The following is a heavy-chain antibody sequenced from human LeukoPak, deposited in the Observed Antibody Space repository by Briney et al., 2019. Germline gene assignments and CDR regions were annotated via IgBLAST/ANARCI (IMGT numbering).Heavy chain of an antibody. J-gene: IGHJ3*02. Sequence: GGSLRLSCAASGFTFSSYAMSWVRQAPGKGLEWVSDISGGGATTFYADSVKGRFTISRDNSKNTLYLQLSSLRAEDTAVYYCAKDREYSYVYDAFDIWGQGTLVTVSS. CDR1: GFTFSSYA. CDR3: AKDREYSYVYDAFDI. D-gene: IGHD3-16*01. CDR2: ISGGGATT. V-gene: IGHV3-23*01.